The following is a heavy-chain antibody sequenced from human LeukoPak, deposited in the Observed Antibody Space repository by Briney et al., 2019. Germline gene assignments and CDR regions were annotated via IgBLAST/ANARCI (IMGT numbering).Heavy chain of an antibody. CDR2: ISYDENNK. CDR1: GFTFSNHG. D-gene: IGHD6-13*01. J-gene: IGHJ4*02. V-gene: IGHV3-30*18. Sequence: GGSLRLSCAASGFTFSNHGIHWVRQAPGKGLEWVAVISYDENNKYYADSVKGRFTISRDNSKNTLYLQMNSLRAEDTAVYYCAKGQQQLAYLFDYWGQGALVTVSS. CDR3: AKGQQQLAYLFDY.